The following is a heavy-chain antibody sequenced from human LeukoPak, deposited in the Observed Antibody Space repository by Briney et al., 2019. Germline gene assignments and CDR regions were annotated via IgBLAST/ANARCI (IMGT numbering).Heavy chain of an antibody. CDR2: INSDGSST. CDR3: TRSLSGYDYSPDY. Sequence: PGGSLRLSCAASGFTFSSYWMHWVRQAPGKGLVWVSRINSDGSSTAYADSVKGRFTISRDNAKNTLYLQMNSLRAEDTAVYYCTRSLSGYDYSPDYLGQGTLVTVSS. CDR1: GFTFSSYW. J-gene: IGHJ4*02. V-gene: IGHV3-74*03. D-gene: IGHD6-25*01.